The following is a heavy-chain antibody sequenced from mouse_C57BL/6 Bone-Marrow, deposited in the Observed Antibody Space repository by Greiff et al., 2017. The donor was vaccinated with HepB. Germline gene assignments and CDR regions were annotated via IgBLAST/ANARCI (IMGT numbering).Heavy chain of an antibody. V-gene: IGHV2-5*01. Sequence: QVHVKQSGPGLVQPSQSLSITCTVSGFSLPSYGVHWVRQSPGKGLEWLGVIWRGGSTDYNAAFMSRLSITKDNSKSQVFFKMNSLQADDTAIYYCAKTEIYYYGSSYAWFAYWGQGTLVTVSA. CDR3: AKTEIYYYGSSYAWFAY. J-gene: IGHJ3*01. CDR1: GFSLPSYG. D-gene: IGHD1-1*01. CDR2: IWRGGST.